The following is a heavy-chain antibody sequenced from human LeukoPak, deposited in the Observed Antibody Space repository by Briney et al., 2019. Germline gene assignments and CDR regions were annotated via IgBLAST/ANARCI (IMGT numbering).Heavy chain of an antibody. CDR1: GYTLSSYY. J-gene: IGHJ4*02. CDR2: INPSAGST. CDR3: ARVPGGEGTADDY. Sequence: ASVKVSCKASGYTLSSYYMHWVRQAPGQGLEWMGIINPSAGSTIYAQKFQGRFTMTRDTSTSTVYMELSSLRSEDTAVYYCARVPGGEGTADDYWGQGTLVSVSS. V-gene: IGHV1-46*01. D-gene: IGHD3-10*01.